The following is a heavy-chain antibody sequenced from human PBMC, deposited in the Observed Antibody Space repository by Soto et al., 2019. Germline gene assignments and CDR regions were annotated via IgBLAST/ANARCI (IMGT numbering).Heavy chain of an antibody. J-gene: IGHJ4*02. CDR2: IRSKTYGGTT. CDR3: TRVKGGQYSSGGSVY. Sequence: EVQLVESGGGLVQPGRSLRLSCTTSGFTFGDYAMSWVRQAPGKGLDWVGFIRSKTYGGTTESAASVKGRFTMSRDDSKSIAYLQMNSLKHEDTAVYYCTRVKGGQYSSGGSVYWGQGTLVTVSS. CDR1: GFTFGDYA. V-gene: IGHV3-49*04. D-gene: IGHD6-19*01.